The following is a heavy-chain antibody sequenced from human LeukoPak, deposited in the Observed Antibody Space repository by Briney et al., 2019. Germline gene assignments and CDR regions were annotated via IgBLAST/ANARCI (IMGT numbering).Heavy chain of an antibody. J-gene: IGHJ4*02. V-gene: IGHV4-30-4*01. D-gene: IGHD6-19*01. CDR2: TYYSGST. CDR1: GGSISSGDYY. CDR3: ASLAVAGLSEGY. Sequence: PSETLSLTCTVSGGSISSGDYYWSWIRQPPGKGLEWIGYTYYSGSTYYNPSLKSRVTISVDTSKNQFSLKLSSVTAADTAVYYCASLAVAGLSEGYWGQGTLVIVSS.